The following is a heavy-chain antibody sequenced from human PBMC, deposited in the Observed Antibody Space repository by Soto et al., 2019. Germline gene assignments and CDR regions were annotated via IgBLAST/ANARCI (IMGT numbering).Heavy chain of an antibody. CDR3: AKDLGVAGGYYFDY. Sequence: EVQQLESGGGLEQPGGSLRLSCTASGFTFTRFAMNWVRQVPGKGLEWVSGISDSGANTYYADSAKGRFTISRDNSKNTLFLQMNSLRAEDTAIYYCAKDLGVAGGYYFDYWGQGTLVTVSS. J-gene: IGHJ4*02. CDR1: GFTFTRFA. CDR2: ISDSGANT. V-gene: IGHV3-23*01. D-gene: IGHD6-19*01.